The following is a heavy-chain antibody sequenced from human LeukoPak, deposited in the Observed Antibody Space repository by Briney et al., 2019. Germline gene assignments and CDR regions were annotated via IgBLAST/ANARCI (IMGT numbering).Heavy chain of an antibody. J-gene: IGHJ6*03. CDR2: IYGGGEGT. CDR3: AKMAGMTRQVYYMDV. CDR1: GFTFSSYA. D-gene: IGHD1-1*01. Sequence: GGSLRLSCAASGFTFSSYAMSWARQAPGKGLKWVSAIYGGGEGTYYADSVKGRFTVSRDNSKNTLYLQMDGLRAEDTAVYYCAKMAGMTRQVYYMDVWGKGATVTVSS. V-gene: IGHV3-23*01.